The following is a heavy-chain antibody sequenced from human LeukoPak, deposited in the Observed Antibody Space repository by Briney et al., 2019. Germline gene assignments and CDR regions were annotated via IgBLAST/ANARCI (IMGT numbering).Heavy chain of an antibody. Sequence: GESLKVSCKASGYTFTGYYMHWVRQAPGQGLEWMGWINPNSGGTNYAQKFQGRVTMTRDTSISTAYMELSRLRSDDTAVYYCARVGIRRRAGYYFDYWGQGTLVTVSS. D-gene: IGHD6-13*01. CDR3: ARVGIRRRAGYYFDY. V-gene: IGHV1-2*02. J-gene: IGHJ4*02. CDR1: GYTFTGYY. CDR2: INPNSGGT.